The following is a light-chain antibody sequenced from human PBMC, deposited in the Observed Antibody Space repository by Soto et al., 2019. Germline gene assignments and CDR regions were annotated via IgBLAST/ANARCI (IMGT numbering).Light chain of an antibody. J-gene: IGKJ1*01. V-gene: IGKV3-20*01. CDR3: QQYGSSPWT. CDR2: GAS. CDR1: QSVSSNY. Sequence: EIVFTQSPGTLSLSPGERATLSCRASQSVSSNYLAWYQQKPGQAPRPLIYGASSRATGIPDRFSGSGAGTDFTLTISRLEPEDFAVYYCQQYGSSPWTFGQGTKV.